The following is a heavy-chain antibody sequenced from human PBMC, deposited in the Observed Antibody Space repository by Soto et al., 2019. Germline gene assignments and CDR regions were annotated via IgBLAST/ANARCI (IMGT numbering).Heavy chain of an antibody. V-gene: IGHV5-51*01. D-gene: IGHD2-21*01. CDR2: IYPGDSDT. Sequence: GESLKISCKGSGYSFNKYWIGWVRQMPGKGLEWMGVIYPGDSDTKYSPSFQGRVTISVDKTTSTAFLQWSSLKASDSAMYYCARHYFPIRKLKYYYYYGLYVWVQGTTVTVSS. CDR3: ARHYFPIRKLKYYYYYGLYV. CDR1: GYSFNKYW. J-gene: IGHJ6*02.